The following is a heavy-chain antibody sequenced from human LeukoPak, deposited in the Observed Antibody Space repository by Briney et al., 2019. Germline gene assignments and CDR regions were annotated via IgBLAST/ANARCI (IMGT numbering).Heavy chain of an antibody. D-gene: IGHD3-10*01. Sequence: PSETLSLTCTVSGGSISSYYWSWIRQPPGKGLEWIGYIYYSGSTNYNPSLKSRVTISVDTSKNRFSLKLSSVTAADTAVYYCARSYYYGPFDYWGQGTLVTVSS. CDR3: ARSYYYGPFDY. J-gene: IGHJ4*02. V-gene: IGHV4-59*01. CDR1: GGSISSYY. CDR2: IYYSGST.